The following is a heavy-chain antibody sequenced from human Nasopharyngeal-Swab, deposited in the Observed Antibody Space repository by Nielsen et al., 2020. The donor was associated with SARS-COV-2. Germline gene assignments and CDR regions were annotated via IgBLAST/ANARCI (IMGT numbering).Heavy chain of an antibody. CDR1: GYTFTSYY. Sequence: ASVKVSCKASGYTFTSYYMHWVRQAPGQGLEWMGIINPSGGSTSCAQKFQGRVTMTRDTSTSTVYMELSSLRSEVTAVYYCARPTSPYYFDYWGQGTLVTVSS. CDR2: INPSGGST. V-gene: IGHV1-46*01. CDR3: ARPTSPYYFDY. J-gene: IGHJ4*02.